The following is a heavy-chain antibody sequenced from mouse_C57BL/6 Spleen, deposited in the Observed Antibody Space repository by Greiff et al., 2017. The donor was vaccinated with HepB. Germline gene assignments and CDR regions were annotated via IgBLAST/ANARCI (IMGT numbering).Heavy chain of an antibody. D-gene: IGHD2-3*01. J-gene: IGHJ2*01. V-gene: IGHV1-80*01. CDR2: IYPGDGDT. CDR1: GYAFSSYW. Sequence: LVESGAELVKPGASVKISCKASGYAFSSYWMNWVKQRPGKGLEWIGQIYPGDGDTNYNGKFKGKATLTADKSSSTAYMQLSSLTSEDSAVYFCAREGDDGYPYYFDYWGQGTTLTVSS. CDR3: AREGDDGYPYYFDY.